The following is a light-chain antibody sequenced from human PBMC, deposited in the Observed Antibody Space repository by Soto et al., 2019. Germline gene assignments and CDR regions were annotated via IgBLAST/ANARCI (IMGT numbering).Light chain of an antibody. J-gene: IGLJ3*02. CDR3: QSYDTSVSGARV. Sequence: QSVLTQPPSVSGAPGQRVTISCTGSRSNIGAGYDVHWYQQIPGTAPKLLIYRNHDRPSGVPDRFSGPKSGTSASLTITGLQAEYEADYYCQSYDTSVSGARVFGGGTKLTVL. V-gene: IGLV1-40*01. CDR2: RNH. CDR1: RSNIGAGYD.